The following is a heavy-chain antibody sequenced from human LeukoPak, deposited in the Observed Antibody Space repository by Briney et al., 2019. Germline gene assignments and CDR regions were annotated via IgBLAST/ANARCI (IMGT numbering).Heavy chain of an antibody. V-gene: IGHV3-30*02. D-gene: IGHD2-8*01. J-gene: IGHJ6*03. Sequence: PGGPLRLSCAASPFTFSSYGMHWVRQAPGKGLEWVAYIQYDGSNQQYADSVKGRFSISRDSSKNILYLQMNSLRAEDTAVYYCAKDRCSNGVGCYYYYMDVWGKGTTVTISS. CDR3: AKDRCSNGVGCYYYYMDV. CDR1: PFTFSSYG. CDR2: IQYDGSNQ.